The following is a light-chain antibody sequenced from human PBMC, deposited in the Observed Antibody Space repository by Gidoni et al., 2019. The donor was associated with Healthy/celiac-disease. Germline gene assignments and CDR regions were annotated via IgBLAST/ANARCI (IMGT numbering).Light chain of an antibody. J-gene: IGKJ1*01. CDR3: QQYGSSPRT. CDR2: GAS. Sequence: ESVLTQSPGTLSLSPGERATLSCRARQSVSSSYLAWYQQKPGQAPRLLIYGASSRATGIPDRFRGSGSGTDFTLTISRLEPEDFSVYYFQQYGSSPRTFGQGTQVEIK. CDR1: QSVSSSY. V-gene: IGKV3-20*01.